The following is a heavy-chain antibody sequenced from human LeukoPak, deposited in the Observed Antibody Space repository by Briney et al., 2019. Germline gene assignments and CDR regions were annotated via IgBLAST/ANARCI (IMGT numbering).Heavy chain of an antibody. CDR2: IYYSGST. V-gene: IGHV4-31*03. CDR3: ARDSDSSFDY. CDR1: GGSISSGGYY. Sequence: SETLSLTCTVSGGSISSGGYYWSWIRQHPGKGLEWIGYIYYSGSTYYNPSLKSRVTISVDTSKNQFSLKLSSVTAVDTAVYYCARDSDSSFDYWGQGTLVTVSS. D-gene: IGHD2-15*01. J-gene: IGHJ4*02.